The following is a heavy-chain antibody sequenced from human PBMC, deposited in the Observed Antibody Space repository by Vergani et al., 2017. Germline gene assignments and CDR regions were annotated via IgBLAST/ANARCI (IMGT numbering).Heavy chain of an antibody. Sequence: QVQLVESGGGVVQPGRSLRLSCAASGFTFNQYGMHWVRQAPGKGLEWVAVTWYDGNNKQYADSVKGRFTISRDNSKSTMYLQMNSLRDEDTGVYYCARGNWNYVPFSGYYYYMDVWGKGTTVTVSS. CDR1: GFTFNQYG. D-gene: IGHD1-7*01. J-gene: IGHJ6*03. V-gene: IGHV3-33*01. CDR2: TWYDGNNK. CDR3: ARGNWNYVPFSGYYYYMDV.